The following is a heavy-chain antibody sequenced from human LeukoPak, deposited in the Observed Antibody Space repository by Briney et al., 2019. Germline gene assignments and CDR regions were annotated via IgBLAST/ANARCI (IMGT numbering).Heavy chain of an antibody. J-gene: IGHJ4*02. CDR3: SRESRPAALDY. D-gene: IGHD2-2*01. CDR1: RFTFSSYN. CDR2: ISASSGTI. Sequence: GRSLRLSCAASRFTFSSYNMNWVRQAPGKGLEWISHISASSGTIYYADSVKGRFTISRDNAKDSLYLQMNSLRAEDTAVYYCSRESRPAALDYWGQGTLVTVSS. V-gene: IGHV3-48*04.